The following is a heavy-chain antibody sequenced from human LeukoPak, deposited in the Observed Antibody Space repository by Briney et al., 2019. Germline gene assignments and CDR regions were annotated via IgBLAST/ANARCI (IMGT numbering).Heavy chain of an antibody. V-gene: IGHV3-30*02. CDR3: AKDRGWATAKYYFDY. D-gene: IGHD5-24*01. CDR2: IRYDGSNK. J-gene: IGHJ4*02. Sequence: GGSLRLSCAASGFTFSSYGMHWVRQAPGKGLEWVAFIRYDGSNKYYADSVKGRFTISRDNSKNTLYLQMNSLRAEDTAVYYCAKDRGWATAKYYFDYWGQGTLVTVSS. CDR1: GFTFSSYG.